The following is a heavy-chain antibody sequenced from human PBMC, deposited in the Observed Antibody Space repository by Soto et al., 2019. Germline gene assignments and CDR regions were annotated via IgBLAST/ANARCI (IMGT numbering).Heavy chain of an antibody. V-gene: IGHV1-46*03. Sequence: QVQLVQSGAEVKKPGASVKVSCKASGYTFTSYYMHWVRQAPGQGLEWMGIINPSGGSTSYAQKLQGRVTMTRDTSTSTVYMERSSLRSEDTAVYYCARVYPSDTRYGYVGNNWFDPWGQGTLVTVSS. D-gene: IGHD5-18*01. CDR1: GYTFTSYY. CDR3: ARVYPSDTRYGYVGNNWFDP. CDR2: INPSGGST. J-gene: IGHJ5*02.